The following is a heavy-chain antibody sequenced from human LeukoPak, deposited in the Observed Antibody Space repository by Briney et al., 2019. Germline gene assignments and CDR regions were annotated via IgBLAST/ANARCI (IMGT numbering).Heavy chain of an antibody. CDR2: ISYSGTT. J-gene: IGHJ4*02. Sequence: SETLSLTCTVSGGSISNSNYYWGWIRQPPGKGLEWIGTISYSGTTYYTPSLKSRVTISVDTSKNQCSLKLTSVTAADTAVYYCARHSSAARPNFDYWGQGTLVTVSS. CDR1: GGSISNSNYY. V-gene: IGHV4-39*01. CDR3: ARHSSAARPNFDY. D-gene: IGHD6-6*01.